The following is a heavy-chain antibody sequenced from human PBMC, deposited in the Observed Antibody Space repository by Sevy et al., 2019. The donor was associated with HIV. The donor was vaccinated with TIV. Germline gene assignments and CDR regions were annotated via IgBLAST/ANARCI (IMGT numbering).Heavy chain of an antibody. Sequence: GGSLRLSCAASGFTFSSYWMTWVRQAPGKGLEWVANIKQDGSRNTHVDSVRGRFTISRDNAKNSLYLQMNSLRAEDTAVYYCSREDVWALDYWGQGSLVTVSS. CDR1: GFTFSSYW. J-gene: IGHJ4*02. V-gene: IGHV3-7*01. D-gene: IGHD7-27*01. CDR3: SREDVWALDY. CDR2: IKQDGSR.